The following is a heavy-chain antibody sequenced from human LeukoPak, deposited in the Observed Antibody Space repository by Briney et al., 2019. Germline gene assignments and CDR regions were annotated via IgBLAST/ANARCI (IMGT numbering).Heavy chain of an antibody. Sequence: GGSLRLSCTASGFAFNSYSMYWVRQAPGKELEWVAIISHDAGQQYYADSVKGRFTISRDSSMNTLYLQMSSLRVEDTAVYYCARDLRWRQCDYWGQGTLVTVSS. CDR1: GFAFNSYS. V-gene: IGHV3-30*04. D-gene: IGHD1-1*01. J-gene: IGHJ4*02. CDR2: ISHDAGQQ. CDR3: ARDLRWRQCDY.